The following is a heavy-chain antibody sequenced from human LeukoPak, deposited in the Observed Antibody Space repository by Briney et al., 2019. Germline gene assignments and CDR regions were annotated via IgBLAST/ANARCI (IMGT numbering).Heavy chain of an antibody. CDR2: INHSGST. J-gene: IGHJ4*02. Sequence: PGGSLRLSCAASGFTFSSYAMSWVRQPPGKGLEWIGEINHSGSTNYNPSLKSRVTISVDTSKNQFSLKLSSVTAADTAVYYCASRSLSIVPAWGQGTLVTVSS. CDR1: GFTFSSYA. CDR3: ASRSLSIVPA. D-gene: IGHD2-2*01. V-gene: IGHV4-34*01.